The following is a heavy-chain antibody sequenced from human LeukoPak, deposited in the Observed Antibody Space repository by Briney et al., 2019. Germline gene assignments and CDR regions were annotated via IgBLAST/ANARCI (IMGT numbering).Heavy chain of an antibody. J-gene: IGHJ4*02. CDR1: GVSISRYY. D-gene: IGHD2-15*01. Sequence: SETLSLTCTVSGVSISRYYWSWIRQPAGKGLEWIGRIYSSGTTNYNPSPKSRVTMSVDTSKNQLSLRLSSVTAADTAVYYCARDGRDCSGGSCFDWGQGTLVTVSS. CDR3: ARDGRDCSGGSCFD. V-gene: IGHV4-4*07. CDR2: IYSSGTT.